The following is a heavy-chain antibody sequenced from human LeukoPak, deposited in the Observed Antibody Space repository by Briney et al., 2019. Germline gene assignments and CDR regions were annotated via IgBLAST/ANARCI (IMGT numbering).Heavy chain of an antibody. J-gene: IGHJ3*02. CDR2: ISSSSTYI. CDR3: ARDQQRSDAFDS. CDR1: GFSFSSYE. Sequence: GGSLRLSCAASGFSFSSYEMNWVRQAPGKGLEWVSSISSSSTYIYYVDSVKGRFTISRDNAKNSLYLQMNSLRAEDTAVYYCARDQQRSDAFDSWGQGTMVTVSS. V-gene: IGHV3-21*01. D-gene: IGHD6-25*01.